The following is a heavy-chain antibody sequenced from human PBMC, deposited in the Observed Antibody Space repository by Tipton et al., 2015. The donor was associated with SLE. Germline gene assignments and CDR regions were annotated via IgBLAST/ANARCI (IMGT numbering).Heavy chain of an antibody. V-gene: IGHV3-53*04. J-gene: IGHJ6*02. CDR2: IYSGGST. CDR3: AKEQGGGDYYYYYGMDV. CDR1: GFTVSSNY. Sequence: VQLVQSGGGLVQPGGSLRLSCAASGFTVSSNYMSWVRQAPGKGLEWVSVIYSGGSTYYADSVKGRFTISRDNSKNTLYLQMNSLRAEDTAVYYCAKEQGGGDYYYYYGMDVWGQGTTVTVSS. D-gene: IGHD4-17*01.